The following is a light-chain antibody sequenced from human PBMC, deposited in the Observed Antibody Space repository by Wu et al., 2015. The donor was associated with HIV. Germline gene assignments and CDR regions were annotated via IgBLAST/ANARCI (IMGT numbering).Light chain of an antibody. Sequence: EIVLTQSPGTLSLSPGERATLSCRASQSVSSSYLAWYQQKPGQSPRLLIYGASNRATGIPARFSGSGSGTDFILTITSLEPEDFATYSCQQRLNWPLTFGQGTRLEI. CDR3: QQRLNWPLT. CDR1: QSVSSSY. J-gene: IGKJ5*01. V-gene: IGKV3D-20*02. CDR2: GAS.